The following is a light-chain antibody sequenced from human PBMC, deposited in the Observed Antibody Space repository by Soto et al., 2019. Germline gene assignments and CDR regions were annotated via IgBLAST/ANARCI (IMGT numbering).Light chain of an antibody. J-gene: IGKJ1*01. CDR2: TAS. CDR3: QQFSSYSRT. V-gene: IGKV1-5*01. Sequence: DIQMTQSPSTLSASVRDRVTITCRASQSVSSWLAWYQQKPGKAPKLLIYTASNLDSGVPSRFSGSGSGTEFTLTISSLQPDDFATYYCQQFSSYSRTFGQGTKV. CDR1: QSVSSW.